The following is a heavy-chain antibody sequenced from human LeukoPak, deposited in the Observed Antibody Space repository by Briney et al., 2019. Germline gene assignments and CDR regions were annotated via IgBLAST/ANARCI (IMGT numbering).Heavy chain of an antibody. CDR3: ARTRFGYYNY. D-gene: IGHD3-22*01. CDR2: IYYSGST. Sequence: SGTLSLTGTVSGGPISRYYWSWIRQSPGKGLEWIGYIYYSGSTNYNPSLESRVTISVDTSKNQFSLKLSSVTAADTAVYYCARTRFGYYNYWGQGTLVTVSS. CDR1: GGPISRYY. V-gene: IGHV4-59*01. J-gene: IGHJ4*02.